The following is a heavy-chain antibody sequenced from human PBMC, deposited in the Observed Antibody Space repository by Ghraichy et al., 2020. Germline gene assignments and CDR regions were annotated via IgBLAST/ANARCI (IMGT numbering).Heavy chain of an antibody. CDR1: GFTFSSYA. J-gene: IGHJ4*02. V-gene: IGHV3-23*01. CDR3: AKAAGYRGWNYFDY. D-gene: IGHD6-13*01. Sequence: LSLTCAASGFTFSSYAMSWVRQAPGKGLEWVSAISGSGGSTYYADSVKGRFTISRDNSKNTLYLQMNSLRAEDTAVYYCAKAAGYRGWNYFDYWGQGTMVTVSS. CDR2: ISGSGGST.